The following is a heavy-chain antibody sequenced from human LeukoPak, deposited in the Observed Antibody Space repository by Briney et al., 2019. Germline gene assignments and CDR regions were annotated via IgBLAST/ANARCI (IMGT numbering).Heavy chain of an antibody. D-gene: IGHD3-22*01. CDR2: IYTSGST. CDR3: ARSPSSNYYDSSGYYLFDY. J-gene: IGHJ4*02. Sequence: SDTLSLTCTVSGGSISSYYWSWIRQPAGKGLEWIGRIYTSGSTNYNPSPKSRVTMSVDTSKNQFSLKLSSVTAADTAVYYCARSPSSNYYDSSGYYLFDYWGQGTLVTVSS. CDR1: GGSISSYY. V-gene: IGHV4-4*07.